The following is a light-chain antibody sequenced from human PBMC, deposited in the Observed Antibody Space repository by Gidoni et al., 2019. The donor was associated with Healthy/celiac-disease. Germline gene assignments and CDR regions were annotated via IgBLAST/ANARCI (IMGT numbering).Light chain of an antibody. CDR2: GSY. CDR1: QSFSSSY. V-gene: IGKV3-20*01. J-gene: IGKJ4*01. Sequence: EIVLTHSPRTLSLSPGERATLSCRASQSFSSSYLALYQQKAGQAPRLLIYGSYSRATGIQDRCSGSGSGKDLTLTISRLEPEDFAVYYCQQYGSSPLTFGGGTKVEIK. CDR3: QQYGSSPLT.